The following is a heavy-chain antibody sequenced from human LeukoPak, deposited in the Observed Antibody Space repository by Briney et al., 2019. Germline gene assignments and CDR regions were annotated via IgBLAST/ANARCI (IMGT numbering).Heavy chain of an antibody. D-gene: IGHD6-13*01. J-gene: IGHJ4*02. CDR3: AKGAPYSSSWYAVGDGDY. CDR1: GFTFDDYA. V-gene: IGHV3-9*01. CDR2: ISWNSGSI. Sequence: GRSLRLSCAASGFTFDDYAMHWARQAPGKGLEWVSGISWNSGSIGYADSVKGRFTISRDNAKNSLYLQMNSLRAEDTALYYCAKGAPYSSSWYAVGDGDYWGQGTLVTVSS.